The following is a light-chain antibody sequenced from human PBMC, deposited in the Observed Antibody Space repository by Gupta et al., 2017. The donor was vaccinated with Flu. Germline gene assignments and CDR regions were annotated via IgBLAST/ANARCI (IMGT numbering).Light chain of an antibody. Sequence: QSVLTQPPSVSGAPGQRVTISCTGSRTNLGTGYHVHWYQQLPGTVPKLLIYANSNRPSGGPDRFSGSKSGTSASPAITGLQAEDEADYYCQSYDASLGGSYVFGTGTKVTVL. V-gene: IGLV1-40*01. CDR2: ANS. CDR3: QSYDASLGGSYV. J-gene: IGLJ1*01. CDR1: RTNLGTGYH.